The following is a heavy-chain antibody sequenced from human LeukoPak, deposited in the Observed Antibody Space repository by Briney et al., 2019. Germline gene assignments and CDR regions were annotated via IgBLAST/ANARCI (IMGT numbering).Heavy chain of an antibody. CDR3: ARDSVTLDY. D-gene: IGHD3-10*01. CDR2: INPSGGST. Sequence: ASVKVSCKASGGTFSSYAISWVRQAPGQGLEWMGIINPSGGSTSYAQKFQGRVTMTRDTSTSTVYMELSSLRSEDTAVYYCARDSVTLDYWGQGTLVTVSS. V-gene: IGHV1-46*01. J-gene: IGHJ4*02. CDR1: GGTFSSYA.